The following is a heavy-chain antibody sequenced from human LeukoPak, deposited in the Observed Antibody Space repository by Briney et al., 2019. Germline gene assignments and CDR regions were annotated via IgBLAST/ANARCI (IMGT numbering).Heavy chain of an antibody. CDR2: IYPRDGST. V-gene: IGHV1-46*01. Sequence: ASVKVPCKASGYTFTSNYIHWVRQAPGQGLEWMGMIYPRDGSTSYAQKFQGRVTVTRDTSTSTVHMELSSLRSEDTAVYYCARDQEGFDYWGQGTLVTVSS. CDR3: ARDQEGFDY. CDR1: GYTFTSNY. J-gene: IGHJ4*02.